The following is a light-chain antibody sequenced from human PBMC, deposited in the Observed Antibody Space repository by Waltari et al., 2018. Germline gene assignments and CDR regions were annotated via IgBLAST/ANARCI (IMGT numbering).Light chain of an antibody. J-gene: IGLJ1*01. V-gene: IGLV2-11*01. Sequence: QSALTQPRSVSASPGQSVTISCTGTSNDIGGYVYVPWYQQYPGRAPRLLIFDVSQRPSGVPDRFSGSKSGTKASLTISGLQSDDEADYYCFAYAGTYTYLFGTGTRVTVL. CDR2: DVS. CDR1: SNDIGGYVY. CDR3: FAYAGTYTYL.